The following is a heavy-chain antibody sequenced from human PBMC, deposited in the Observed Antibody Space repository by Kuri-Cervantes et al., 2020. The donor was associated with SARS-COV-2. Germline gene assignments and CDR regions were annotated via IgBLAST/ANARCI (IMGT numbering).Heavy chain of an antibody. Sequence: ASVKVSCKASGYTFNSYYMHWVQQAPGQGLEWMGWINPNSGGTNYAQKFQGWVTMTRDTSISTAYMELSRLRSDDTAVYYCARDVSRAAAGTVYFDYWGQGTLVTVSS. CDR3: ARDVSRAAAGTVYFDY. CDR1: GYTFNSYY. CDR2: INPNSGGT. D-gene: IGHD6-13*01. J-gene: IGHJ4*02. V-gene: IGHV1-2*04.